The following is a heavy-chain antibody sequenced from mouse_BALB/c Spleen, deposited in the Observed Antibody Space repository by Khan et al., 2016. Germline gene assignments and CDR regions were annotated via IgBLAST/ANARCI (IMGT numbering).Heavy chain of an antibody. Sequence: QVQLQQSGAELAKPGASVKMSCKASGYTFTSYWMHWVKQRPGQGLEWIGYINPSTGYTEYNQKFKDKATLTADKSSSTAYMQLSSLTSEDSAVSYCAYYGSSYFDYWGQGTTLTVSS. J-gene: IGHJ2*01. CDR3: AYYGSSYFDY. D-gene: IGHD1-1*01. V-gene: IGHV1-7*01. CDR1: GYTFTSYW. CDR2: INPSTGYT.